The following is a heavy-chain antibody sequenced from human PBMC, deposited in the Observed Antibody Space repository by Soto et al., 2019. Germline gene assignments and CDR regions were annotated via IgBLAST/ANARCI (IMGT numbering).Heavy chain of an antibody. J-gene: IGHJ4*02. D-gene: IGHD3-10*01. CDR1: GFTFSSYG. CDR3: ARDLEGGYGSGCYR. CDR2: IWYDGSNK. Sequence: GGSLRLSCAASGFTFSSYGMHWVRQAPGKGLEWVAVIWYDGSNKYYADSVKGRFTISRDNSKNTLYLQMNSLRAEDTAVYYCARDLEGGYGSGCYRWGQGTLVTVSS. V-gene: IGHV3-33*01.